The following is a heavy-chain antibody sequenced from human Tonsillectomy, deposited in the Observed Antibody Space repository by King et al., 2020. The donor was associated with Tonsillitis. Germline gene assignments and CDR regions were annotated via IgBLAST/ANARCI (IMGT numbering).Heavy chain of an antibody. V-gene: IGHV3-30*18. CDR1: GFTFSNYG. D-gene: IGHD6-13*01. Sequence: QLVQSGGGVGQPGRSLRLSCAASGFTFSNYGMHWVRQAPGRGREWVAVISYDGSNKYYSDSVKGRVTISRDNSKNTLYLQMNSRRAEDTAVYYCAKRIAAAGTWGYYYYYGMDVWGQGTTVTVSS. J-gene: IGHJ6*02. CDR3: AKRIAAAGTWGYYYYYGMDV. CDR2: ISYDGSNK.